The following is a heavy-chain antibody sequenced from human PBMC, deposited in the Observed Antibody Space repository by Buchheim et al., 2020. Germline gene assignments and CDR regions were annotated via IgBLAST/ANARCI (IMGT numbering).Heavy chain of an antibody. J-gene: IGHJ6*02. CDR2: INPSGGST. V-gene: IGHV1-46*01. Sequence: QVQLVQPGAEVKKPGASVKVSCKASGYTFTSYYVHWVRQAPGQGLEWMGIINPSGGSTSYAQKFQGRVTMTRDTSTSTVYMELSSLRSEDTAAYYCARDYSSGWLYGPGYYYYGMDVWGQGTT. CDR1: GYTFTSYY. D-gene: IGHD6-19*01. CDR3: ARDYSSGWLYGPGYYYYGMDV.